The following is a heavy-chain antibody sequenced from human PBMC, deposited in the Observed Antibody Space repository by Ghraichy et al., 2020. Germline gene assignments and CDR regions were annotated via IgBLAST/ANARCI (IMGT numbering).Heavy chain of an antibody. D-gene: IGHD1-26*01. Sequence: GGSLRLSCVGSGFTFGTYAMSWVRQAPGKRMEWVSAISGSEPGTYYADSVKGRFTIFRDNSKNTLYLQMNILTAEDTAVYSCAKAPVGSCRHARGYSVDSWGRGTLVTVSS. CDR1: GFTFGTYA. CDR3: AKAPVGSCRHARGYSVDS. V-gene: IGHV3-23*01. J-gene: IGHJ5*01. CDR2: ISGSEPGT.